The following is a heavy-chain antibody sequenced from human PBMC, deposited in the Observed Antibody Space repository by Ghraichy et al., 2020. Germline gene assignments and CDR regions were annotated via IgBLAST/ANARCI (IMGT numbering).Heavy chain of an antibody. J-gene: IGHJ4*02. Sequence: SVKVSCKASGYTFTYRYLHWVRQAPGQALEWMGWITPFNGNTNYAQKFQDRVTITRDRSMSTAYMELSSLRSEDTAMYYCASGATSGPQPDYWGQGTLVTVSS. CDR3: ASGATSGPQPDY. V-gene: IGHV1-45*02. CDR2: ITPFNGNT. D-gene: IGHD1-26*01. CDR1: GYTFTYRY.